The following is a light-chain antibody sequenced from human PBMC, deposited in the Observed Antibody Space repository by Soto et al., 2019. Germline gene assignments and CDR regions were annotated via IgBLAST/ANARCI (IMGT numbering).Light chain of an antibody. CDR3: QQRSNWPLT. J-gene: IGKJ3*01. V-gene: IGKV3-11*01. CDR2: DAS. Sequence: EIVLTQSPATLSLSPGERATLSCRASQSVSSYLAWYQQKPGQAPRLLIYDASNRATGIPARFTGSGSGTDCTLTISSLEPADFAVYYCQQRSNWPLTFGPGTKVDIK. CDR1: QSVSSY.